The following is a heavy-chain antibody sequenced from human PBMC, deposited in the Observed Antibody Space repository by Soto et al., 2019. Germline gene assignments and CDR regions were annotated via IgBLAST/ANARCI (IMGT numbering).Heavy chain of an antibody. V-gene: IGHV1-69*02. Sequence: QVQLVQSGAEVKKPGSSVKVSCKASGGTFSSYTISWVRQAPGQGLEWMGRIIPILGIANYAQQFQGRVTITADKSTSTAYMDLSSLRSEDTAVYYCARGGYCSSTSCYLTWFDPWGQGTLVTVSS. J-gene: IGHJ5*02. CDR2: IIPILGIA. D-gene: IGHD2-2*01. CDR3: ARGGYCSSTSCYLTWFDP. CDR1: GGTFSSYT.